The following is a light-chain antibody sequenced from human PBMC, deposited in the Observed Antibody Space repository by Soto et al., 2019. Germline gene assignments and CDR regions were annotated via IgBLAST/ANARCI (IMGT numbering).Light chain of an antibody. CDR3: QQYDTSPLT. Sequence: EIVLTQSPGTLSLSRGERATLSCRASQSIRSSHLVWYQQRPGQAPRLLIYGASTRATGIPDRFSGSGSGADFTLTISRLEPEDFAVYYCQQYDTSPLTFGGGTKVDIK. J-gene: IGKJ4*01. CDR1: QSIRSSH. V-gene: IGKV3-20*01. CDR2: GAS.